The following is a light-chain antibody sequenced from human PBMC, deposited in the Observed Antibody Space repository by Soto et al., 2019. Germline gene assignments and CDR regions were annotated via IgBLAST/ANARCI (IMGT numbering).Light chain of an antibody. CDR1: QSVSSSH. V-gene: IGKV3-20*01. Sequence: EIVLTQYPGTLCFSPGARATLSCRASQSVSSSHLAWYQHKPGQAPRLLIYAASSRATGSPDRFSVGGSWTDVTLTISRLEPEDCAVDYGQQYGYSTITFCQETRLEIK. J-gene: IGKJ5*01. CDR2: AAS. CDR3: QQYGYSTIT.